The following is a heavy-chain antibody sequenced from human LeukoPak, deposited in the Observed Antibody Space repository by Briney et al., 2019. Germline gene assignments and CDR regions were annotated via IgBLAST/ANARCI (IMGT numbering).Heavy chain of an antibody. J-gene: IGHJ6*02. CDR2: INPSGGST. CDR3: AREPRIAVAGPYYYYYGMDV. Sequence: ASVKVSCKASGYTFTSYYMHWVRQAPGQGLEWMGIINPSGGSTSYAQKFQGRVTMTRDTSTGTVYMELSSLRSEDTAVYYCAREPRIAVAGPYYYYYGMDVWGQGTTVTVSS. D-gene: IGHD6-19*01. V-gene: IGHV1-46*01. CDR1: GYTFTSYY.